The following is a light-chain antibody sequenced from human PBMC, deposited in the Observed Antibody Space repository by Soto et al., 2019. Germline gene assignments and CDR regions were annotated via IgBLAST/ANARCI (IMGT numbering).Light chain of an antibody. V-gene: IGKV1-33*01. CDR2: DAS. J-gene: IGKJ5*01. CDR3: QQFYNLPIT. CDR1: QDITTY. Sequence: DIQLTQSPSSLSASVGDRVTFTCQASQDITTYLNWYQQKPGKAPKLLIFDASSLKTGVPSRFSGSGSWTHFTFVISSLQPEDVAMYYCQQFYNLPITFGQGTRLE.